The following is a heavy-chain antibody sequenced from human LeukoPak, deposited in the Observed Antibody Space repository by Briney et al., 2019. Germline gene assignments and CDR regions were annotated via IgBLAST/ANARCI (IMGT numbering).Heavy chain of an antibody. V-gene: IGHV4-59*12. CDR2: IYYSGST. J-gene: IGHJ4*02. CDR1: GGSISSYY. Sequence: PSETLSLTCTVSGGSISSYYWSWIRQPPGKGLEWIGYIYYSGSTYYNPSLKSRVTISVDRSKNQFSLKLRSVTAADTAVYYCASDYDFWSTFGYWGQGTLVTVSS. CDR3: ASDYDFWSTFGY. D-gene: IGHD3-3*01.